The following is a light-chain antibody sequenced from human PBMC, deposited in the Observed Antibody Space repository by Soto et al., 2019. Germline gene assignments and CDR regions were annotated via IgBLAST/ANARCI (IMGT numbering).Light chain of an antibody. CDR2: DNN. J-gene: IGLJ7*01. V-gene: IGLV1-51*01. Sequence: QSVLTQPPSVSAAPGQKVTISCSGSSSNIGSNYVSWYQQLPGTAPKLLIYDNNKRPSGIPDRFSASKSGTSATLGITGLQTGDEADYYCGTWDSSLSAGVFGGGTQLTVL. CDR1: SSNIGSNY. CDR3: GTWDSSLSAGV.